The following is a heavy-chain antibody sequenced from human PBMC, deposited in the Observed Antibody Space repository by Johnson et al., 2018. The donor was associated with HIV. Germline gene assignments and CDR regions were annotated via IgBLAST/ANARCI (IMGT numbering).Heavy chain of an antibody. J-gene: IGHJ3*02. CDR1: GFTVSSNY. Sequence: VQLVESGGGLIQPGGSLRLSCAASGFTVSSNYMSWVRQAPGKGLEWVSVIYSGGSTYYADSVKGRFTISRDNSKNTLYLQMNSLRAEDTAVYYCARGSGVLTGGDSDAFYIWGQGTMVTVSS. D-gene: IGHD4-17*01. CDR3: ARGSGVLTGGDSDAFYI. V-gene: IGHV3-53*01. CDR2: IYSGGST.